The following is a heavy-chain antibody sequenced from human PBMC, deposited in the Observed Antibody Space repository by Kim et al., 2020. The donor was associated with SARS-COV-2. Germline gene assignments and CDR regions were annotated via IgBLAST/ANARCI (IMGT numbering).Heavy chain of an antibody. J-gene: IGHJ4*02. Sequence: GGSLRLSCTASGFTFGDYAMSWVRQAPGKGLEWVGFIRSKAYGGTTEYAASVKGRFTISRDDSKSIAYLQMNSLKTEDTAVYYCTRDGYCSGGSCYFIFDYWGQETLVTVSS. V-gene: IGHV3-49*04. D-gene: IGHD2-15*01. CDR2: IRSKAYGGTT. CDR1: GFTFGDYA. CDR3: TRDGYCSGGSCYFIFDY.